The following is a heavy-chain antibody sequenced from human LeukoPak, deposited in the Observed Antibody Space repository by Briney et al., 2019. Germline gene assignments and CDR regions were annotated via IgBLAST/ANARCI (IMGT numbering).Heavy chain of an antibody. V-gene: IGHV1-18*01. CDR2: VSANSGNT. J-gene: IGHJ4*02. CDR3: ARDVNYAFDY. D-gene: IGHD3-16*01. Sequence: GASVKVSCEPSGYTFTRNGISWMRQAPGQGLEWMGWVSANSGNTNYAQKFQGRVTMTADTSTSTAYMELRSLRSDDTAVYYCARDVNYAFDYWGQGTLVTVSS. CDR1: GYTFTRNG.